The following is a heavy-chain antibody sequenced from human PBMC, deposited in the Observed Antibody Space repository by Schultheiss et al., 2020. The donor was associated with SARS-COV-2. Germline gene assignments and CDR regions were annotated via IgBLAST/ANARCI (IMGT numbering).Heavy chain of an antibody. CDR2: INHSGST. Sequence: GSLRLSCAVYGGSFSGYYWSWIRQPPGKGLEWIGEINHSGSTNYNPSLKSRVTISVDTSKNQFSLKLSSVTAADTAVYYCAREARGSSSPAGWDWGQGTLVTVSS. CDR1: GGSFSGYY. V-gene: IGHV4-34*01. CDR3: AREARGSSSPAGWD. J-gene: IGHJ4*02. D-gene: IGHD6-6*01.